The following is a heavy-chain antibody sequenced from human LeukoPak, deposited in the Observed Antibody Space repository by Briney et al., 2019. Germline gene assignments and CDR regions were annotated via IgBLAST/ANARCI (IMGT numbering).Heavy chain of an antibody. CDR3: AKDQRWESPHYLDS. CDR2: ISASGGST. CDR1: GFTVSSSG. J-gene: IGHJ4*02. Sequence: QPGGCLRLAWAASGFTVSSSGVSWVRQVGGKGRGWGSGISASGGSTSYAASVSGRFTISSDNSKNTLYVQMNSLRDEDTAVYYCAKDQRWESPHYLDSWGQGTLVTVSS. V-gene: IGHV3-23*01. D-gene: IGHD1-26*01.